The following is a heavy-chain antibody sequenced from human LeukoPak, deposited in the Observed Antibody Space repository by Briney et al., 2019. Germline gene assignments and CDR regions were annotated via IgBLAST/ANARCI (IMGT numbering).Heavy chain of an antibody. D-gene: IGHD6-13*01. CDR3: ARDEHSYSSSFFENFDY. Sequence: GGSLRLSCAASGFTFSSYAMHWVRQAPGKGLEWVAVISYDGSNKYYADSVKGRFTISRDNSKNTLYLQMNSLRAEDTAVYYCARDEHSYSSSFFENFDYWGQGTLVTVSS. J-gene: IGHJ4*02. CDR2: ISYDGSNK. V-gene: IGHV3-30-3*01. CDR1: GFTFSSYA.